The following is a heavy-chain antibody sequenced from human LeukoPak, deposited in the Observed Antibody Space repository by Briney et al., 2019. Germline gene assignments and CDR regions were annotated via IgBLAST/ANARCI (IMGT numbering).Heavy chain of an antibody. CDR2: INPNSGNT. Sequence: ASVKVSCKASGYTFTNYYIHWVRQAPGQGLEWMRRINPNSGNTNYAQKFQGRVTMTRDTSITTAYMELSGLRSDDTAVYYCAKSQKGYFDYWGQGTLVTVSS. J-gene: IGHJ4*02. CDR1: GYTFTNYY. CDR3: AKSQKGYFDY. V-gene: IGHV1-2*06.